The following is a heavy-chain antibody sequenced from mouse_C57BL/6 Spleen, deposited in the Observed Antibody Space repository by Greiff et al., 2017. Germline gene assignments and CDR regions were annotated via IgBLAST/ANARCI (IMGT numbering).Heavy chain of an antibody. CDR2: ISSGGDYI. CDR3: TRAGDGYYGFAY. D-gene: IGHD2-3*01. J-gene: IGHJ3*01. CDR1: GFTFSSYA. Sequence: EVQLVESGEGLVKPGGSLKLSCAASGFTFSSYAMSWVRQTPEKRLEWVAYISSGGDYIYYADTVKGRFTISRDKARNTLYLQMSSLKSEDTAMYYCTRAGDGYYGFAYWGQGTLVTVSA. V-gene: IGHV5-9-1*02.